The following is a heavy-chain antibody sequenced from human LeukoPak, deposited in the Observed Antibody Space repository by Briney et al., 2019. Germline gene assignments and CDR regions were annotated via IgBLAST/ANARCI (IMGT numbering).Heavy chain of an antibody. CDR1: GFTFSSYA. CDR3: AKGFTYSSSWNPRGDYFDY. CDR2: ISGSGGST. V-gene: IGHV3-23*01. J-gene: IGHJ4*02. Sequence: GSPRLSCAASGFTFSSYAMSWVRQAPGKGLEWVSAISGSGGSTYYADSVKGRFTISRDNSKNTLYLQMNSLRAEDTAVYYCAKGFTYSSSWNPRGDYFDYWGQGTLVTVSS. D-gene: IGHD6-13*01.